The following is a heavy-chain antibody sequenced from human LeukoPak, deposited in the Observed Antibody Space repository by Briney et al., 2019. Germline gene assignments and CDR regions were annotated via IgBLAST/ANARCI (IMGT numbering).Heavy chain of an antibody. CDR1: GFILGWYW. J-gene: IGHJ4*02. D-gene: IGHD3-3*01. CDR2: TNPDGSIK. CDR3: VSGFLQWLY. Sequence: GFLEPSRAGPGFILGWYWMSLVRPAPGGGPEWVANTNPDGSIKYYVDSVNGRFTISRDNAKNSLYLQMNSLRAEDTAVYYCVSGFLQWLYWGQGTLVTVSS. V-gene: IGHV3-7*01.